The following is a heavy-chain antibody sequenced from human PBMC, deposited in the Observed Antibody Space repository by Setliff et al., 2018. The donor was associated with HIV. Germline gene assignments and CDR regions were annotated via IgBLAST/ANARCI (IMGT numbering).Heavy chain of an antibody. V-gene: IGHV3-74*01. J-gene: IGHJ5*02. D-gene: IGHD6-13*01. CDR1: GFTFSSYW. CDR2: LNTDGSSI. Sequence: GGSLRLSCVASGFTFSSYWMHWVRQAPGRGLMWTSRLNTDGSSIDYADSVKGRFTFSRDNAKNTLYLQMNGLRADDTAVYYCAMGGSNTWYSSWGQGALVTVSS. CDR3: AMGGSNTWYSS.